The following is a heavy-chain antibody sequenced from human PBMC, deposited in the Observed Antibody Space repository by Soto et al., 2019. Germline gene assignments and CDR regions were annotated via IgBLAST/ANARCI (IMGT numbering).Heavy chain of an antibody. CDR3: AKNVWGITIFGGMDV. Sequence: EVQLLESGGGLVQPGGSMRLSCAASGFTFSSYAMSWVRQAPGKGLEWVSAISGSGGSTYYADSVKGRFTISRDNSKNTLYLQMNSLRTEDTAVYYCAKNVWGITIFGGMDVWGQGTTVTVSS. V-gene: IGHV3-23*01. CDR1: GFTFSSYA. D-gene: IGHD3-9*01. J-gene: IGHJ6*02. CDR2: ISGSGGST.